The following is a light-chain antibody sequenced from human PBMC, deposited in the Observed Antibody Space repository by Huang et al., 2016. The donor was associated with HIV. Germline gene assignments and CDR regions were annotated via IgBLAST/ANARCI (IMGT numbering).Light chain of an antibody. CDR2: AAS. J-gene: IGKJ2*01. CDR3: QKYNSAPYT. V-gene: IGKV1-27*01. Sequence: DIHMTQSPSSLSSSVGDRVTITFRASQDIRNYLAWYQQKPGTAPKLLISAASTLQSGVPSLFSGSGSGTDFTLTIGSLQPEDVATYYCQKYNSAPYTFGQGTKLEIK. CDR1: QDIRNY.